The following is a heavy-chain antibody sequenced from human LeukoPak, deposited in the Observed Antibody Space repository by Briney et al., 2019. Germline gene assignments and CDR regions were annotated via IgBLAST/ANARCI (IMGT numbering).Heavy chain of an antibody. D-gene: IGHD6-6*01. J-gene: IGHJ6*02. CDR2: ISSSSSYI. Sequence: GGSLRLSCAASGFTFSSYSMNWVRQAPGKGLEWVSSISSSSSYIYYADSVKGRFTISRDNAKNSLYLQMNSLRAEDTAVYYCARRIAARHPLDVWGQGTTVTVS. CDR1: GFTFSSYS. V-gene: IGHV3-21*01. CDR3: ARRIAARHPLDV.